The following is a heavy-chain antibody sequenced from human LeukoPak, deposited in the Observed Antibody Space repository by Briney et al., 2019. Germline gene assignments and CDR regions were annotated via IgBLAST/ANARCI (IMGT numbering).Heavy chain of an antibody. CDR3: ARGQAAAGTGMDFDY. J-gene: IGHJ4*02. CDR1: GFTFSSYE. Sequence: PGRSLRLSCAASGFTFSSYEMNWVRQAPGKGLEWVSYISSSGSTIYYADSVKGRFTISRDNAKNSLYLQMNSLRAEDTAVYYCARGQAAAGTGMDFDYWGQGTLVTVSS. V-gene: IGHV3-48*03. CDR2: ISSSGSTI. D-gene: IGHD6-13*01.